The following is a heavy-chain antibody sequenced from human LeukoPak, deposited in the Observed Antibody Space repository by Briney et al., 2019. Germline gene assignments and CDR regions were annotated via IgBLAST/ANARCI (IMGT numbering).Heavy chain of an antibody. CDR1: GYTFTGYY. Sequence: ASVKVSCKTSGYTFTGYYMHWVRQAPGQGLEWMGRINAYNGNTNYAQKLQGRVTMTTDTSTSTAYMELRSLRSDDTAVYYCARDGFGYYYDSSGPGPHWGQGTLVTVSS. J-gene: IGHJ4*02. D-gene: IGHD3-22*01. CDR3: ARDGFGYYYDSSGPGPH. V-gene: IGHV1-18*04. CDR2: INAYNGNT.